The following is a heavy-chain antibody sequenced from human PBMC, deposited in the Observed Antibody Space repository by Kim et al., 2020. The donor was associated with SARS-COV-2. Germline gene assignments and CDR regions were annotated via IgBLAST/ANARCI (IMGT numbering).Heavy chain of an antibody. CDR3: ARRGHGLYYHGMDV. V-gene: IGHV5-51*01. J-gene: IGHJ6*02. Sequence: SPSVEGQVTISADNSISTAYLQWSSLKASDTAMYYCARRGHGLYYHGMDVWGQGTTVTVSS. D-gene: IGHD1-26*01.